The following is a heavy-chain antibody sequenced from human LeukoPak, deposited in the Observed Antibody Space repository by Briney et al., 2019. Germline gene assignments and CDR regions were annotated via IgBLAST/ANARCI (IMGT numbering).Heavy chain of an antibody. CDR3: ARDAGGGTQRDGWFDP. CDR2: INSDGLYI. D-gene: IGHD2-8*02. Sequence: GSLQLSCAASGVTFSSYEMNWVCHAPGEGLEWVASINSDGLYIYYADSVRGRFTIFRDNARNTLYLQMNNQRGDDTAVYYWARDAGGGTQRDGWFDPWGQGTLVTVSS. V-gene: IGHV3-21*06. CDR1: GVTFSSYE. J-gene: IGHJ5*02.